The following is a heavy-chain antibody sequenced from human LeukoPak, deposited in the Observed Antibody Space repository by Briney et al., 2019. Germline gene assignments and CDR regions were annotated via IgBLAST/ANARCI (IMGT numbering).Heavy chain of an antibody. CDR2: IIPIFGTA. CDR3: ARGGYYDFWSGYCAGCYGMDV. D-gene: IGHD3-3*01. V-gene: IGHV1-69*13. Sequence: SVKVSCKASGGTFSSYAISWVRQAPGQGLEWMGGIIPIFGTANYAQKFQGRVTITADESTSTAYKELSSLRSEDTAVYYCARGGYYDFWSGYCAGCYGMDVWGQGTTVTVSS. CDR1: GGTFSSYA. J-gene: IGHJ6*02.